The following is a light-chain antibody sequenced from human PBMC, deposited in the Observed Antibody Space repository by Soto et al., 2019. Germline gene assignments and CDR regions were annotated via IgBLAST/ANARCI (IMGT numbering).Light chain of an antibody. CDR2: GAS. V-gene: IGKV1-39*01. Sequence: DIQQNQTPSTLSASVGDRVTITCRASQSINTFLNWYQGKPGKAPKLLIQGASSLRSGVPSRFSGSGSGTDFTLTINGLQPEDFATFYCQQGYSAPWTFGQGTKVDIK. J-gene: IGKJ1*01. CDR1: QSINTF. CDR3: QQGYSAPWT.